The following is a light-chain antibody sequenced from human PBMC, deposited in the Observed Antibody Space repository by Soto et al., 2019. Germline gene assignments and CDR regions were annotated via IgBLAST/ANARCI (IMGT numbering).Light chain of an antibody. CDR2: DVS. J-gene: IGLJ1*01. Sequence: QSALTQPASVSGSLGQWITIYCTGTSFNNVSWYQQHPGNAPKLIISDVSQRPSGVSHRFSGSHSAYTASLTISGLQPEDEADYYCSSYSITTSLYVLGTGTKVTVL. V-gene: IGLV2-14*03. CDR1: SFNN. CDR3: SSYSITTSLYV.